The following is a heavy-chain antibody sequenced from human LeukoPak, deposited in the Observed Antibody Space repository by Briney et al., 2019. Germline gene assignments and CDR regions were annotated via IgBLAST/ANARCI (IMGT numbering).Heavy chain of an antibody. CDR3: ARGQPMFISRPHFDS. CDR2: ISPSGCST. D-gene: IGHD6-13*01. CDR1: GYTFTSNY. J-gene: IGHJ4*02. Sequence: ASVKVSCKAFGYTFTSNYMHWVRQAPGQGPEWMGGISPSGCSTTYAQKFQGRVTLTGDMSTSTEYLELSSLRSEDTAVYYCARGQPMFISRPHFDSWGQGTLVTVSS. V-gene: IGHV1-46*01.